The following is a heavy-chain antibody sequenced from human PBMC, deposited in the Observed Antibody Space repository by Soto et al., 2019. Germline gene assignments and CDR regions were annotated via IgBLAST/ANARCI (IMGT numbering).Heavy chain of an antibody. CDR1: GGTFSSYA. D-gene: IGHD3-22*01. Sequence: SVKVSCKASGGTFSSYAISWVRQAPGQGLEWVGGIIPIFGTANYAQKFQGRVTITADESTSTAYMELSSLRSDDPAVYYSARDLYYDSSGSSGYWGQGTLVTVSS. V-gene: IGHV1-69*13. J-gene: IGHJ4*02. CDR2: IIPIFGTA. CDR3: ARDLYYDSSGSSGY.